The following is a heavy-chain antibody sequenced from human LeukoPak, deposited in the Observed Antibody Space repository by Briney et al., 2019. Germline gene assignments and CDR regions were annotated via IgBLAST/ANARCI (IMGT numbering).Heavy chain of an antibody. J-gene: IGHJ4*02. V-gene: IGHV3-66*01. D-gene: IGHD3-22*01. CDR1: GFTVSSNY. CDR2: IYSGGST. CDR3: ARARYYDSSGYPRGYYFDY. Sequence: PGGSLRLSCAASGFTVSSNYMSWVRQTPGKGLEWVSVIYSGGSTYYVDSVKGRFTISRDNSKNTLYLQMNSLRAEDTAVYYCARARYYDSSGYPRGYYFDYWGQGTLVTVSS.